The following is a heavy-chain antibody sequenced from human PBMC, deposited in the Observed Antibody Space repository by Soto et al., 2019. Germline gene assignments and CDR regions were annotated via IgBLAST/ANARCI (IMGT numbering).Heavy chain of an antibody. CDR3: ARDWGSSGWPN. CDR1: AHSLSSGVYY. V-gene: IGHV4-31*03. CDR2: IYFTGTT. Sequence: LXLTCTVSAHSLSSGVYYWSWIRQHPGKGLEWVGYIYFTGTTLYNPSLKSRLAISVDTSKNQFSLRLTSVTAADTAVYYCARDWGSSGWPNWGQGVLVTVS. J-gene: IGHJ4*02. D-gene: IGHD6-19*01.